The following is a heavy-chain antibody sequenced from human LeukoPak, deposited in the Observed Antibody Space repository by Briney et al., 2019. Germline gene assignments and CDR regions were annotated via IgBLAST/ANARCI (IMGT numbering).Heavy chain of an antibody. J-gene: IGHJ4*02. CDR1: GYTXTGYY. Sequence: ASVKVSCKTSGYTXTGYYMHWVRQAPGQGLEWMGWIIPNSGGTNYAQKFQGRVTMTRDTSLNTAYMELNGLRSDDTAVYYCARGRTGSGWYFDYWGQGTLVTVSS. CDR2: IIPNSGGT. V-gene: IGHV1-2*02. CDR3: ARGRTGSGWYFDY. D-gene: IGHD6-19*01.